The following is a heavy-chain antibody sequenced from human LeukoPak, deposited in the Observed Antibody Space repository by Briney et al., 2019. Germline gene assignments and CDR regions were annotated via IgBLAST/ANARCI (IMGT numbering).Heavy chain of an antibody. D-gene: IGHD1-26*01. CDR3: ARFRGSYTDYFYALDV. Sequence: SETLSLTCTVSGGSISSINWRTWVRQPPGKGLEWIGEIYHSGSPKYNSSLKSRVTISVDKSKNQFSLRLNSLTAADTAVYYCARFRGSYTDYFYALDVWGPGTTVTVSS. V-gene: IGHV4-4*02. J-gene: IGHJ6*02. CDR1: GGSISSINW. CDR2: IYHSGSP.